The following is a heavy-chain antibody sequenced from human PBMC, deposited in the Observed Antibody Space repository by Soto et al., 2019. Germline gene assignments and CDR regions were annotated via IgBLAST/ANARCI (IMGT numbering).Heavy chain of an antibody. V-gene: IGHV4-34*01. D-gene: IGHD3-16*01. J-gene: IGHJ4*02. CDR2: IGHGGGT. Sequence: QVQLQQWGAGLLKPSETLSVTCAVYGGSFSGYYWSWIRQPPGTGLEWIGKIGHGGGTIYNPSLETRVTLSEDSSNNQFSLKVNSVTAADTAVYYCARHGGYYFDYWGQGAPVTVSS. CDR3: ARHGGYYFDY. CDR1: GGSFSGYY.